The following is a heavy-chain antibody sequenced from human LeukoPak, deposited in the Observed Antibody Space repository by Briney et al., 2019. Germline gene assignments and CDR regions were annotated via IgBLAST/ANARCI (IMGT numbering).Heavy chain of an antibody. D-gene: IGHD1-1*01. V-gene: IGHV4-61*02. CDR1: GGSISSGSYH. CDR2: IYTSGST. CDR3: ASQRPYTGTYYFDY. J-gene: IGHJ4*02. Sequence: SQTLSLTCTVSGGSISSGSYHWSWIRQPAGKGLEWIGRIYTSGSTNYNPSLKSRVTISVDTSKNQFSLKLSSVTAADTAVYYCASQRPYTGTYYFDYWGQGTLVTVSS.